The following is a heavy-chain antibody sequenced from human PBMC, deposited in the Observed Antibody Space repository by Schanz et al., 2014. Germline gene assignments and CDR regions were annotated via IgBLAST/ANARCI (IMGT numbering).Heavy chain of an antibody. D-gene: IGHD3-3*01. CDR3: ARDRRFFDRDDLYYFDS. CDR2: INTGSGDT. CDR1: GYTFSSHG. V-gene: IGHV1-3*04. J-gene: IGHJ4*02. Sequence: QVQVVPSGAELKKPGASVKVSCKASGYTFSSHGIHWLRQAPGQSLEWMGWINTGSGDTKYSQNFQGRVTIPRDTSASTVYMALTDLRSDDTAVYYCARDRRFFDRDDLYYFDSWGQGTLVTVSS.